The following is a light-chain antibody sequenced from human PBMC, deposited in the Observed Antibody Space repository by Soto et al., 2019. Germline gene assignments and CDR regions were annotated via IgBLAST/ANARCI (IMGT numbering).Light chain of an antibody. CDR3: AAWDDSLSGWV. V-gene: IGLV1-47*01. Sequence: QSVLTQPPSASGTPGQRVTISCSGSSSNIGSNFVYWYQQFPGTAPKLLIYRNNQRPSGVPDRFSGSKSGTSAALAIGGLPSADEADYYCAAWDDSLSGWVFGGGTKVTVL. CDR1: SSNIGSNF. J-gene: IGLJ3*02. CDR2: RNN.